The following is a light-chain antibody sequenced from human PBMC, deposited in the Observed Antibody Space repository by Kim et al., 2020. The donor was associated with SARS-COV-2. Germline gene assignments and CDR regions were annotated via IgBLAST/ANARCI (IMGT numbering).Light chain of an antibody. CDR1: SSDVGAYNH. CDR2: DVS. J-gene: IGLJ1*01. V-gene: IGLV2-14*01. CDR3: SSLTSSITYV. Sequence: QSVLTQPASVSGSPGQSITISCTGTSSDVGAYNHVSWYQQHPGKAPKLMIYDVSEWPSGVSNRFSGSKSGNTASLTISWLQAEDEADYYCSSLTSSITYVFGTGTKVTVL.